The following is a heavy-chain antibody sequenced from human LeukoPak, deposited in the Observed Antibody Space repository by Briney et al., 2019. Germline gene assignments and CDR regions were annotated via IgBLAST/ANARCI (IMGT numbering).Heavy chain of an antibody. V-gene: IGHV1-8*03. CDR3: ARDKGGWLQSRDAFDI. CDR2: MNPNSGNT. J-gene: IGHJ3*02. Sequence: ASVKVSCKASGYTFTSYDINWVRQATGQGLEWMGWMNPNSGNTGYAQKFQGRVTITRNTSISTAYMELSSLRSEDTAVYYCARDKGGWLQSRDAFDIWGQGTMVTVSS. D-gene: IGHD5-24*01. CDR1: GYTFTSYD.